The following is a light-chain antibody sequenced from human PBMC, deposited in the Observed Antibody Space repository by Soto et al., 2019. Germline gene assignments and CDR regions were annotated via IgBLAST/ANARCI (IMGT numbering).Light chain of an antibody. CDR1: QSISSW. Sequence: DIQMTQSPSTLSPSVGDRVTITCRASQSISSWLAWYLQKPGKAPNLLLYKASSLESVVPSRFIGSGSGTELTLIISSLQTDEFATYNCQQNNSYPTFGQGTKVEIK. V-gene: IGKV1-5*03. J-gene: IGKJ1*01. CDR2: KAS. CDR3: QQNNSYPT.